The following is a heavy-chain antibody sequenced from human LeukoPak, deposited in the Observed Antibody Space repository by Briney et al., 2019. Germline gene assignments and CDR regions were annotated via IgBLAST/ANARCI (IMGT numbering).Heavy chain of an antibody. J-gene: IGHJ6*02. Sequence: PGGSLRLSCAASGFTFSSYAMHWVRQAPGKGLEWVAVISYDGSNKYYADSVKGRFTISRDNSKNTLYLQMNSLRAEDTAVYYCARGYDSSGYPHPLYYYYGMDVWGQGTTVTVSS. V-gene: IGHV3-30-3*01. CDR1: GFTFSSYA. CDR2: ISYDGSNK. CDR3: ARGYDSSGYPHPLYYYYGMDV. D-gene: IGHD3-22*01.